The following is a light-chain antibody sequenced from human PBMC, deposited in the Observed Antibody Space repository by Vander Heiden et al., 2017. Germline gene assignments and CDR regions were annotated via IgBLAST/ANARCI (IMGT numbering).Light chain of an antibody. CDR1: QSVSSY. CDR2: EAS. Sequence: ENVWPHPPPTLPLSPGERATLSCRASQSVSSYVAWYQQKPGQAPRLLIYEASNRATGIPARFSGSGSGTDFTLTISSLEPEDFAVYYCQQRSNWPGTFGPGTKVDIK. CDR3: QQRSNWPGT. V-gene: IGKV3-11*01. J-gene: IGKJ3*01.